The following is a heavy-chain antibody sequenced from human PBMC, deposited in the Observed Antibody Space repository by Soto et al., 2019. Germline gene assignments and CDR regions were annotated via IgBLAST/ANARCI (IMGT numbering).Heavy chain of an antibody. D-gene: IGHD6-13*01. CDR2: IGTAGDT. CDR1: GFTFSSYD. V-gene: IGHV3-13*04. Sequence: EVQLVESGGGLVQPGGSLRLSCAASGFTFSSYDMHWVRQATGKGLEWVSAIGTAGDTYYPGSVKGRFTISRENAKNSLYIQMNSLRGGDTAVYYCARGEYSCSWGYYYYYGMDVWGQGTTVTFSS. J-gene: IGHJ6*02. CDR3: ARGEYSCSWGYYYYYGMDV.